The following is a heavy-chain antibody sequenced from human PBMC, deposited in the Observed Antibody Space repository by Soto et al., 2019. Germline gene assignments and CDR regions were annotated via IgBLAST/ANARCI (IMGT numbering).Heavy chain of an antibody. J-gene: IGHJ4*02. D-gene: IGHD3-3*01. CDR3: AHSRTYYDFWSGYMVYDY. CDR1: GFSLSTSGVG. V-gene: IGHV2-5*02. Sequence: QITLKESGPTLVNPTQTLTLTCTFSGFSLSTSGVGVGWIRQPPGKALEWLALIYWDDDKRYSPSLKSRLTITKDTSKNQVVLTMTNMDPVDTATYYCAHSRTYYDFWSGYMVYDYWGQGTLVTVSS. CDR2: IYWDDDK.